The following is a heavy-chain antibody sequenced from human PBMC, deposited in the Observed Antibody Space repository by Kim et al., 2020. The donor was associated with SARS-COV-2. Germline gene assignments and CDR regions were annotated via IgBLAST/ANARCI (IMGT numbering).Heavy chain of an antibody. V-gene: IGHV3-15*05. CDR3: TTDPRGFSYGYYYGMEG. J-gene: IGHJ6*02. CDR1: GFTFTNAW. Sequence: GGSLRLSCAASGFTFTNAWMTWVRQAPGKGLEWVAHIRSKDDGGTTDYATPVKGRFTISRDDSTSTLYLQMNSLRAEDTAVYYCTTDPRGFSYGYYYGMEGWGQGTTVTVSS. D-gene: IGHD3-16*01. CDR2: IRSKDDGGTT.